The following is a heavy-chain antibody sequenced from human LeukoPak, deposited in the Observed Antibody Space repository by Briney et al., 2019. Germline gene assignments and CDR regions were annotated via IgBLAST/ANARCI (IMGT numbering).Heavy chain of an antibody. CDR2: IGISGGT. D-gene: IGHD6-19*01. CDR1: GFTFTNYD. CDR3: ARGGIRVSGIDEFDY. J-gene: IGHJ4*02. Sequence: GGSLRLTCAASGFTFTNYDLHWVRQATGKGLEWVSAIGISGGTNYSGSVKGRFTISRENSENSLYLQMNCLSAADTAVYYCARGGIRVSGIDEFDYWGRGTLVTVSS. V-gene: IGHV3-13*01.